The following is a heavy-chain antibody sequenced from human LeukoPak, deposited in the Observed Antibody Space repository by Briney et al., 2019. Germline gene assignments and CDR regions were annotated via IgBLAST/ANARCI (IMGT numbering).Heavy chain of an antibody. CDR2: IKQDGSEK. Sequence: GGSLRLSCAASGFTFSSYWMSWVRQAPGKGLEWVANIKQDGSEKYYVDSVKGRFTISRDNAKNSLYLQMSSLRAEDTAVYYCARLRRDGYPRRYYFDYWGQGTLVTVSS. CDR3: ARLRRDGYPRRYYFDY. D-gene: IGHD5-24*01. J-gene: IGHJ4*02. CDR1: GFTFSSYW. V-gene: IGHV3-7*01.